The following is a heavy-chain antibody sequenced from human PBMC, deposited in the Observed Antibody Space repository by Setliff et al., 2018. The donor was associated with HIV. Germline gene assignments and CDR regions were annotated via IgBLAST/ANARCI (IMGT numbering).Heavy chain of an antibody. J-gene: IGHJ5*02. CDR1: GGSISSYY. V-gene: IGHV4-59*01. CDR2: IYYSGST. D-gene: IGHD6-6*01. CDR3: ARAHIGIAARWSGWFDP. Sequence: SKTLSLTCTVSGGSISSYYWSWIRQPPGKGLEWIGYIYYSGSTNYNPSLKSRVTISVDTSKNQFSLKLSSVTAADTAVYYCARAHIGIAARWSGWFDPWGQGTLVTVSS.